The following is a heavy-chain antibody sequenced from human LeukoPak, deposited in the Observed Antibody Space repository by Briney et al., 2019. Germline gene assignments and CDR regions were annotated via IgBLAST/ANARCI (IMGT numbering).Heavy chain of an antibody. Sequence: GGSQRLSCVVSGFSFSRYAMHWVRQAPGKGLEWVAVIWSDGNNKYYADSVKGRFTISRDNSENTLYLQMNNLRAEDTAVYYCARDYNWNSDFWGQGTLVTVSS. CDR1: GFSFSRYA. V-gene: IGHV3-33*01. CDR3: ARDYNWNSDF. CDR2: IWSDGNNK. D-gene: IGHD1-20*01. J-gene: IGHJ4*02.